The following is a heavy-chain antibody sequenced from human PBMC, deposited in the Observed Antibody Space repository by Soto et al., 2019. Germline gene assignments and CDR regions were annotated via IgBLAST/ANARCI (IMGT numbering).Heavy chain of an antibody. V-gene: IGHV3-53*01. J-gene: IGHJ5*02. Sequence: GGSLRLSCAASGFSVSSNSMSWVRQAPGKGLEWVSVIHSDVTTYYADSVKGRFIISRDNSKDTLYLQMNRLGAEDTAVYYCARELSGSWYNWFDPWGQGTLVTVSS. CDR1: GFSVSSNS. CDR3: ARELSGSWYNWFDP. CDR2: IHSDVTT. D-gene: IGHD5-12*01.